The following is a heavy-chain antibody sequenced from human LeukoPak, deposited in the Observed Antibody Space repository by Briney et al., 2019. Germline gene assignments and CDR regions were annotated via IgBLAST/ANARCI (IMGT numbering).Heavy chain of an antibody. CDR1: GGSISSYY. Sequence: SETLSLTCTVSGGSISSYYWSWIRQPPGKGLEWIGYIYYSGSTNYNPSLKSRVTMSVDTSKNQFSLKLSSVTAADTAVYYCARGTNSSSYQYFQHWGQGTLVTVSS. D-gene: IGHD6-6*01. J-gene: IGHJ1*01. CDR3: ARGTNSSSYQYFQH. V-gene: IGHV4-59*12. CDR2: IYYSGST.